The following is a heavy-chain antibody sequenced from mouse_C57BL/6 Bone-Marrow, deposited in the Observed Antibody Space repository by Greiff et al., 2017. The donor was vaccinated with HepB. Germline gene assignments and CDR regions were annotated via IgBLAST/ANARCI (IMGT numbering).Heavy chain of an antibody. CDR2: ILPGSGST. J-gene: IGHJ2*01. V-gene: IGHV1-9*01. CDR3: ARFITTVVARYYFDY. Sequence: VKLLESGAELMKPGASVKLSCKATGYTFAGYWIEWVKQRPGHGLEWIGEILPGSGSTNYNEKFKGKATFTADTSSNTAYMQLSSLTTEDSAIYYCARFITTVVARYYFDYWGQGTTLTVSS. CDR1: GYTFAGYW. D-gene: IGHD1-1*01.